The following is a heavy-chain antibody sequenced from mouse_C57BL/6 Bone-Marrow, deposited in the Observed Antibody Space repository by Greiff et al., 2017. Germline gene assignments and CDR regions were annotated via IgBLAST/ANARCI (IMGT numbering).Heavy chain of an antibody. Sequence: DVQLQESGGGLVQPGGSLKLSCAASGFTFSDYYMYWVRQTPEKRLEWVAYISNGGGSTYYPDTVKGRFTISRDNAKNTLYLQMSRLKSEDTAMYYCARGWLLHAMDYWGQGTSVTVSS. CDR2: ISNGGGST. CDR1: GFTFSDYY. V-gene: IGHV5-12*01. CDR3: ARGWLLHAMDY. D-gene: IGHD2-3*01. J-gene: IGHJ4*01.